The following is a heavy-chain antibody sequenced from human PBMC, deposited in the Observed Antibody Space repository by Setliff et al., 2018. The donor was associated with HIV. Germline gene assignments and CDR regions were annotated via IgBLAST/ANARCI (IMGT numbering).Heavy chain of an antibody. CDR2: IHHTGNS. CDR1: SGSITSHY. J-gene: IGHJ6*03. V-gene: IGHV4-59*11. CDR3: ARGVLQYNFWRDRRDYHYMDV. Sequence: SETLSLTCSVPSGSITSHYWSWIRQPPGKGLEWIGYIHHTGNSDYNPSLKSRVTMSIVTSKNQFSLKLTSVTAADTAIYYCARGVLQYNFWRDRRDYHYMDVWGKGTTVTVSS. D-gene: IGHD3-3*01.